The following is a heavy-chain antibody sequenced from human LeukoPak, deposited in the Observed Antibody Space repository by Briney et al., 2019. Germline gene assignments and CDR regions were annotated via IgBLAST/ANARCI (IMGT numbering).Heavy chain of an antibody. CDR2: IGGSGGSP. CDR3: AKSGGTYVDY. CDR1: GFPFSAYS. J-gene: IGHJ4*02. D-gene: IGHD1-26*01. V-gene: IGHV3-23*01. Sequence: GGSLRLSCAASGFPFSAYSMNWVRQAPGKGLEWVSAIGGSGGSPSYADSVKGRFTISRHNSKNTLYLQMNSLRAEDTAVYYCAKSGGTYVDYWGQGTLVTVSS.